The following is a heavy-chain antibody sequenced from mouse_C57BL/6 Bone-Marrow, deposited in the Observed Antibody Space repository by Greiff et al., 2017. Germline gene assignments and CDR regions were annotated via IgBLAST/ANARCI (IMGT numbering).Heavy chain of an antibody. Sequence: EVQLQQSGPVLVKPGASVKMSCKASGYTFTDYYMNWVKQSHGKSLEWIGVINPYNGGTSYNQKFKGKATLTVDKSSSTAYMELNSLTSEDSAVYYCASDEADGYYEAWFAYWGQGTLVTVSA. CDR1: GYTFTDYY. D-gene: IGHD2-3*01. CDR2: INPYNGGT. V-gene: IGHV1-19*01. J-gene: IGHJ3*01. CDR3: ASDEADGYYEAWFAY.